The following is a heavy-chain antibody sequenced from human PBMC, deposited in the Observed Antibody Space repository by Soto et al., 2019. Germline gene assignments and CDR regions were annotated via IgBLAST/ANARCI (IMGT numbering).Heavy chain of an antibody. CDR3: ARDRLWDYGDYGIDY. D-gene: IGHD4-17*01. Sequence: ASVKVSCKASGYTFTSYGISWVRQAPGQGLEWMGWVSAYNGNTNYAQKLQGRVTMTTDTSTSTAYMELRSLRSDDTAVYYCARDRLWDYGDYGIDYWGRGTLVTVSS. CDR1: GYTFTSYG. J-gene: IGHJ4*02. V-gene: IGHV1-18*01. CDR2: VSAYNGNT.